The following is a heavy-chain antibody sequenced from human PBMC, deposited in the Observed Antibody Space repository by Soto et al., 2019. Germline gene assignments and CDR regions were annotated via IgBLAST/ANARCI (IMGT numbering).Heavy chain of an antibody. CDR1: GFTFSSYA. CDR2: ISGSGGST. V-gene: IGHV3-23*01. D-gene: IGHD6-13*01. J-gene: IGHJ5*02. Sequence: EVQLLESGGGLVQPGGSLRLSCAASGFTFSSYAMSWVRQAPGKGLEWVSAISGSGGSTYYADSVKGRFTISRDNYKNTQYLHMNSLGAEDTAVYDGAKEDRKNGAADENCFDPRGQGTLVTVSS. CDR3: AKEDRKNGAADENCFDP.